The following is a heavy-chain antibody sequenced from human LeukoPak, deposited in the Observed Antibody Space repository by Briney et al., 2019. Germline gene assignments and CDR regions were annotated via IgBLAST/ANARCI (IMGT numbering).Heavy chain of an antibody. Sequence: GGSLRLSCAASGFTFGSYAMSWVRQAPGKGLEWVSAISGSGGSTYYADSVKGRLTISRDNSKNTLYLQMNSLRAEDTAVYYCPKRSGAAVAGKFDYWGQGTLVTVSS. CDR3: PKRSGAAVAGKFDY. J-gene: IGHJ4*02. CDR2: ISGSGGST. D-gene: IGHD6-19*01. V-gene: IGHV3-23*01. CDR1: GFTFGSYA.